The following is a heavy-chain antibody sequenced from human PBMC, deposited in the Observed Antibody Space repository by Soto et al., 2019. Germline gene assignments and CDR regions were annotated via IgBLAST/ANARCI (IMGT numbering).Heavy chain of an antibody. V-gene: IGHV3-74*01. D-gene: IGHD3-3*01. J-gene: IGHJ4*02. CDR2: ISHDERTT. CDR1: GFTLRNYW. Sequence: GGSLRLSCAASGFTLRNYWMHWIRQAPGKELLWVSRISHDERTTTYADAVKVRFTISRDNAKNTFFLQMNSLRAEATAVYYCARGRASFDHPPAYWGQGTLVAVSS. CDR3: ARGRASFDHPPAY.